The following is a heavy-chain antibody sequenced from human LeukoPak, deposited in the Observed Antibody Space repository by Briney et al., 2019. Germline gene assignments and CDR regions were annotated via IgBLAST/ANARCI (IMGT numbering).Heavy chain of an antibody. V-gene: IGHV4-34*01. J-gene: IGHJ6*02. CDR1: GGSFSGYY. CDR2: INHSEST. Sequence: SETLSLTCAVYGGSFSGYYWSWIRQPPGKGLEWVGEINHSESTNYNPSLKSRVTISVDTSKNQFSLKLSSVTAADTAVYYCARGFGLGYYYYGMDVWGQGTTVTVSS. D-gene: IGHD3-10*01. CDR3: ARGFGLGYYYYGMDV.